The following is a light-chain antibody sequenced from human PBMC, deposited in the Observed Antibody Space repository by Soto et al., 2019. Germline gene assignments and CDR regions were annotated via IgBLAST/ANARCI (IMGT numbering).Light chain of an antibody. J-gene: IGKJ5*01. CDR3: QQCDNWPLIT. V-gene: IGKV3-20*01. Sequence: EIVLTQSPGTLSLSPGERATLSCRASQSVSSSYLAWYQQKPGQAPRLLIYGASSRATGIPDRFSGSGSGTDFTLTISRLEPEDFALYYCQQCDNWPLITFGQGTRLEI. CDR1: QSVSSSY. CDR2: GAS.